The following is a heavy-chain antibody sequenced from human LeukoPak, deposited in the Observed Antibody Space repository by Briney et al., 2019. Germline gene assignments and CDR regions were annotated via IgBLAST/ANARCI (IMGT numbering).Heavy chain of an antibody. CDR3: AKDLRAVGSTGAFDI. CDR1: GFTFDDYA. J-gene: IGHJ3*02. D-gene: IGHD1-26*01. CDR2: ISWSSGSI. V-gene: IGHV3-9*01. Sequence: GGSLRLSCAASGFTFDDYAMHWVRQAPGKGLEWVSGISWSSGSIGYADSVKGRFTISRDNAKNSLYLQMNSLRAEDTALYYCAKDLRAVGSTGAFDIWGQGTMVTVS.